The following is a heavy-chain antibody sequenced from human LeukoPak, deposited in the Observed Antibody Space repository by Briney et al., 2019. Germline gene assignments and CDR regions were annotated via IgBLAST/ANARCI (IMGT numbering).Heavy chain of an antibody. J-gene: IGHJ6*02. V-gene: IGHV4-34*01. CDR3: ARDYVVVPAAMLRYYYYYYGMDV. CDR1: GGSFSGYY. D-gene: IGHD2-2*01. CDR2: INHSGST. Sequence: SETLSLTCAVYGGSFSGYYWSWIRQPPGKGLEWIGEINHSGSTNYNPSLKSRVTISVDTSKNQFSLKLSSVTAADTAVYYCARDYVVVPAAMLRYYYYYYGMDVRGQGTTVTVSS.